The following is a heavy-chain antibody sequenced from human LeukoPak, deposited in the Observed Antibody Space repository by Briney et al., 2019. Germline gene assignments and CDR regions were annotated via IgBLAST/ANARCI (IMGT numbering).Heavy chain of an antibody. J-gene: IGHJ4*02. Sequence: GGSLRLSCAGSGFTFSSNAMSWVHQAPGKGLEWVSSISDSGDFTYYADSVKGRFTISRDNFKNTLFVQMSSLRAEDTAVYYCAKGSRQFSSDKAGPIDYWGQGTLVTVSS. CDR3: AKGSRQFSSDKAGPIDY. CDR1: GFTFSSNA. D-gene: IGHD6-19*01. CDR2: ISDSGDFT. V-gene: IGHV3-23*01.